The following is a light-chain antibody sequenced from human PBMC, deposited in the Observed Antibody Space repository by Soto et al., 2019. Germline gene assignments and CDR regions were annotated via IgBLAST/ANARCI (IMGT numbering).Light chain of an antibody. Sequence: EIVLTQSPGTLSLSPGEIATLSCRASQSISSSYLAWYQQKPRQAPRLLIYGACSRATGIPDRFSGSGSGTDFTLPISRLEREDFAVYYCQQYGSAAGTFGQGTKLEIK. J-gene: IGKJ2*01. CDR3: QQYGSAAGT. CDR1: QSISSSY. V-gene: IGKV3-20*01. CDR2: GAC.